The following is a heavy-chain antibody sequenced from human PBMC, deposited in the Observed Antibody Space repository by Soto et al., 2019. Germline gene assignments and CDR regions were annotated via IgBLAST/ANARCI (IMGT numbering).Heavy chain of an antibody. Sequence: GGSLRLSCAASGFTFSSYAMSWVRQAPGKGLEWVSAISGSGGSTYYADSVKGRFTISRDNSKNTLYLQMNSLRAEDTAVYYCAKDHRGFTMVRGVISPFDYWGQGTLVTVSS. D-gene: IGHD3-10*01. CDR1: GFTFSSYA. CDR3: AKDHRGFTMVRGVISPFDY. V-gene: IGHV3-23*01. CDR2: ISGSGGST. J-gene: IGHJ4*02.